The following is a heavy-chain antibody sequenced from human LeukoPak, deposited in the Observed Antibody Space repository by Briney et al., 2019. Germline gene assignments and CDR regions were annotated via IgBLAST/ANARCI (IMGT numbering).Heavy chain of an antibody. D-gene: IGHD4-17*01. J-gene: IGHJ6*02. V-gene: IGHV3-33*01. CDR1: GFTFSSHG. CDR2: IWYDGTFK. Sequence: PGGSLRLSCAASGFTFSSHGMHWVRQAPGKGLEWVAVIWYDGTFKYYADSVKGRFTISRDNSKNTLYLQMNSLRAEDTAMYYCARDSGYGDYVSDVWGQGTTVTVSS. CDR3: ARDSGYGDYVSDV.